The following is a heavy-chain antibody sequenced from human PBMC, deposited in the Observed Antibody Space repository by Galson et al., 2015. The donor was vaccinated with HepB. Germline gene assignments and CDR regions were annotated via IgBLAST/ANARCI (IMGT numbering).Heavy chain of an antibody. V-gene: IGHV5-10-1*01. J-gene: IGHJ4*02. D-gene: IGHD4-11*01. Sequence: QSGAEVKKPGESLRISCKGSGYSFTSSWITWVRQLPGKGLEWMGRIDPSDSYINYSPSSQGHVTISADKSISTTHLQWSSLKASDTAMYYCARDGGYINSENGNFDHWGQGTLVTVSS. CDR3: ARDGGYINSENGNFDH. CDR1: GYSFTSSW. CDR2: IDPSDSYI.